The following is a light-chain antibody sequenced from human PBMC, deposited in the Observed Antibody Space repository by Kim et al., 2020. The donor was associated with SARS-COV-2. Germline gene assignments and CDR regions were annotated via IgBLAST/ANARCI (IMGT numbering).Light chain of an antibody. J-gene: IGLJ3*02. CDR2: QGT. CDR1: SSDVAAYAS. CDR3: SSYAGSNTWV. V-gene: IGLV2-8*01. Sequence: QSVTIACTGTSSDVAAYASVSWYQHHPGKAPKLMIFQGTKRPSGVPDRFSGSKSGNTASLTVSGLQTDDEADYYCSSYAGSNTWVFGGGTKLTVL.